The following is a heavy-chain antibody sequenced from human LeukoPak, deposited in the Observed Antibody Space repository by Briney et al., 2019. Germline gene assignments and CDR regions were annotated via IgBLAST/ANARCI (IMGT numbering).Heavy chain of an antibody. Sequence: GGSLRLSCAASGFTFNTYWMHWVRQGPGKGLVWVSRIDGDGSRASYADSVKGRFTISRDNAKNTLYLQMNSPRPEDTAVYFCVREAGGTCAFDVWGQGTMVTVSS. CDR3: VREAGGTCAFDV. V-gene: IGHV3-74*01. J-gene: IGHJ3*01. D-gene: IGHD3-16*01. CDR1: GFTFNTYW. CDR2: IDGDGSRA.